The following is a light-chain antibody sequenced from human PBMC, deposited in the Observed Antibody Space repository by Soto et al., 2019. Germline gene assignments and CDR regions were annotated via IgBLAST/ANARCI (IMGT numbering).Light chain of an antibody. CDR2: EGS. V-gene: IGLV2-23*01. CDR1: SSDVGSYNL. CDR3: CSYAGIPYVV. J-gene: IGLJ2*01. Sequence: QSALTQPASVSGSPGQSITISCTGTSSDVGSYNLVSWYQQHPGKAPKLMIYEGSKRPSGVSNRFSGSKSGNTASLTISGLQAEDEADYFCCSYAGIPYVVFGGGTKLTVL.